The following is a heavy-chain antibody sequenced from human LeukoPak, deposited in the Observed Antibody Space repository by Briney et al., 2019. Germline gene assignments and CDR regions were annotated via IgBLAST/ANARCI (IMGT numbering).Heavy chain of an antibody. CDR3: ARDRGRDKYYDSSGYYYDY. J-gene: IGHJ4*02. D-gene: IGHD3-22*01. Sequence: PSETLSLTCTVSGGSISSGSYYWSWIRQPAGKGLEWIGRIYTSGSTNYNPSLKSRVTISVDTSKNQFSLKLSSVTAADTAVYYCARDRGRDKYYDSSGYYYDYWGQGTLVTVSS. V-gene: IGHV4-61*02. CDR2: IYTSGST. CDR1: GGSISSGSYY.